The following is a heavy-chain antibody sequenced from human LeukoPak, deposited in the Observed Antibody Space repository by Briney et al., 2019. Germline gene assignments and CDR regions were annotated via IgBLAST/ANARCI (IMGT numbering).Heavy chain of an antibody. CDR2: IYYSGST. D-gene: IGHD3-22*01. CDR1: GGSISGSSYY. CDR3: ARDTTNVYYYDTSGYDH. J-gene: IGHJ4*02. V-gene: IGHV4-39*07. Sequence: SETLSLTCTVSGGSISGSSYYWGWIRQPPGTGLEWIGSIYYSGSTSYNPSLNSRVTISLDTSKNQFSLKLSSVTAADTAIYYCARDTTNVYYYDTSGYDHWGQGTLVTVSS.